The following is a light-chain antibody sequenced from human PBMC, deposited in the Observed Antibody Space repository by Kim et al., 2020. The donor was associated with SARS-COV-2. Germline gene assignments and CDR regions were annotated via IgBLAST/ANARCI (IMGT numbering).Light chain of an antibody. CDR1: QSVNNNF. J-gene: IGKJ1*01. CDR2: GAS. V-gene: IGKV3-20*01. Sequence: SPAERATPSCRASQSVNNNFLAWYQQKPGQAPRLLIYGASSRASGSPDRFSGSGSGTDFTLTISRLEPEDFAVYYCQQYGSSPRTFGQGTKVDIK. CDR3: QQYGSSPRT.